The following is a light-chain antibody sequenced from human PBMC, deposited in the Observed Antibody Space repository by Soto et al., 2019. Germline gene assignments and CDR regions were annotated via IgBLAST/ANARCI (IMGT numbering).Light chain of an antibody. Sequence: DIQMTQSPSSLSASAGDRVTITCRASQGVRSSLDWYQQKPGKAPKRLIYEISSLQSGVPSRFSGSGSGTEFTLTISSLQPEDFATYYCLQHNSYPFTFGPGTKVHI. J-gene: IGKJ3*01. CDR2: EIS. CDR3: LQHNSYPFT. V-gene: IGKV1-17*01. CDR1: QGVRSS.